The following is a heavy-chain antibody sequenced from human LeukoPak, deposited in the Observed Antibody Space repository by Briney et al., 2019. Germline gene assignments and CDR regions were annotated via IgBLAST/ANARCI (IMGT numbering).Heavy chain of an antibody. Sequence: PSETLSLTCTVYGGSISSGAYCWSWIRQRPGKGLEWIGYMYYDGSTYSNPSLKSRLTISVDTSKNQFSLKLSSVTAADTAVYYCARGPYYDFWSGYPYMDVWGKGTTVTVSS. CDR3: ARGPYYDFWSGYPYMDV. CDR2: MYYDGST. J-gene: IGHJ6*03. CDR1: GGSISSGAYC. D-gene: IGHD3-3*01. V-gene: IGHV4-31*03.